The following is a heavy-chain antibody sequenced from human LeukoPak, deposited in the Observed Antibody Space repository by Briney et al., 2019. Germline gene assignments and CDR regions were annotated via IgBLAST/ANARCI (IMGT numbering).Heavy chain of an antibody. D-gene: IGHD6-19*01. CDR1: GGTFSSYA. CDR3: ARGRKPAGFTYYFDY. Sequence: SVKVSCKASGGTFSSYAISWVRQAPGQGLEWMGGIIPIFGTANYAQKFQGRVTITADESTSTAYMELSSLRSEDTAVYYCARGRKPAGFTYYFDYWGQGTLVTVSS. J-gene: IGHJ4*02. CDR2: IIPIFGTA. V-gene: IGHV1-69*13.